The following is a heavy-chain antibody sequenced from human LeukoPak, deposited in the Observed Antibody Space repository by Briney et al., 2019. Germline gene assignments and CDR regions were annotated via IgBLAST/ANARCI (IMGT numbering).Heavy chain of an antibody. CDR1: GDSISSGDYY. Sequence: PSETLSLTCTVSGDSISSGDYYWSWIRQPAGKGLEWIGRISSSGSTNYNPSLKSRVTISVDTSKNQFSLKLSSVTAADTAVYDCARDFNWGGGYMDVWGKGTTVTVSS. D-gene: IGHD7-27*01. CDR2: ISSSGST. V-gene: IGHV4-61*02. CDR3: ARDFNWGGGYMDV. J-gene: IGHJ6*03.